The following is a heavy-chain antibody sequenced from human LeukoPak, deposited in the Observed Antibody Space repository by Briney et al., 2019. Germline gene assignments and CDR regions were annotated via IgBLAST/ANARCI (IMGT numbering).Heavy chain of an antibody. J-gene: IGHJ5*02. CDR2: ISAYNGNT. Sequence: GASVKVSCKASGYTFTSYGISWVRQAPGQGLEWMGWISAYNGNTNYAQKLQGRVTMATDTSTSTAYMELRSLRSDDTAVYYCARDRELRDIVIVPAATNWFDPWGQGTLVTVSS. CDR1: GYTFTSYG. CDR3: ARDRELRDIVIVPAATNWFDP. V-gene: IGHV1-18*01. D-gene: IGHD2-2*01.